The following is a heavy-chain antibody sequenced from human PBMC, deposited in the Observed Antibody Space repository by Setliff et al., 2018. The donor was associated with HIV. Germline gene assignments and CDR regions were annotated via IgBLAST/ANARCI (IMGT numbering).Heavy chain of an antibody. CDR1: GFTFSSYS. CDR2: ISSSSSYT. J-gene: IGHJ6*03. V-gene: IGHV3-21*01. D-gene: IGHD6-19*01. Sequence: PGGSLRLSCAASGFTFSSYSMNWVRQAPGKGLEWVSYISSSSSYTHYADSVKGRFTISRDNVKNSLYLQMNSLRAEDTAVYYCARNPRIAVAGTDYYYYMDVWGKGTTVTVSS. CDR3: ARNPRIAVAGTDYYYYMDV.